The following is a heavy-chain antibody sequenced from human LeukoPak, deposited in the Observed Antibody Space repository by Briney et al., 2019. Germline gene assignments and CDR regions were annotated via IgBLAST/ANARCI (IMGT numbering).Heavy chain of an antibody. CDR3: ARVSSSQTWGFGF. CDR2: ISSGGSTI. D-gene: IGHD6-13*01. Sequence: PGGSLRLTCAASGFTFSDSYMSWIRQAPGKGLEWGLYISSGGSTIYYADFVKGRFTISRDNAKNSLYLQMNSLRAEDTAVYYCARVSSSQTWGFGFWGQGTLVTVSS. V-gene: IGHV3-11*04. J-gene: IGHJ4*02. CDR1: GFTFSDSY.